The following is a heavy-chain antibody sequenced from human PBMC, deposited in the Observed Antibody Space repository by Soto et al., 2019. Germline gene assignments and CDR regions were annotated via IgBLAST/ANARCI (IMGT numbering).Heavy chain of an antibody. CDR2: IRSKANSYAT. CDR1: GFTFSGSA. Sequence: GGSLRLSCAASGFTFSGSAMHWVRQASGKGLEGVGRIRSKANSYATAYAASVKGRFTISRDDSKNTAYLQMNSLKTEDTAVYYCTSTNIVATITFGYWGQGTLVTVSS. V-gene: IGHV3-73*01. J-gene: IGHJ4*02. D-gene: IGHD5-12*01. CDR3: TSTNIVATITFGY.